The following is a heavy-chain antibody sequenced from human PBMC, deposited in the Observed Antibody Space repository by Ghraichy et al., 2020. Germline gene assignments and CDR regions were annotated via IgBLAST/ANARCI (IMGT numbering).Heavy chain of an antibody. D-gene: IGHD6-19*01. CDR3: AKMAGHPHYDYYMDV. CDR1: GFTFSSFA. Sequence: GESLNISCAASGFTFSSFAMSWVRQAPGKGLEWVSATIDTGANTFYADSVKGRFTIPRDNSKNTLYLQMNSLRGEDTAVYYCAKMAGHPHYDYYMDVWGKGTAVTVSS. J-gene: IGHJ6*03. V-gene: IGHV3-23*01. CDR2: TIDTGANT.